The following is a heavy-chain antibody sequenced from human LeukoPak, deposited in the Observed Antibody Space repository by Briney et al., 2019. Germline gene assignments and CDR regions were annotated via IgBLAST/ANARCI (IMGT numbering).Heavy chain of an antibody. CDR1: GGSFSGYY. J-gene: IGHJ6*03. D-gene: IGHD3-3*01. V-gene: IGHV4-34*01. Sequence: PSETLSLTCAVYGGSFSGYYWSWIRQPPGKGLEWFGEINHSGSTNYNPSLKSRVTISVDTSKNQFSLKLSSVTAADTAVYYCARGWSLRFLEWLRTGYYYYYMDVWGKGTTVTVSS. CDR2: INHSGST. CDR3: ARGWSLRFLEWLRTGYYYYYMDV.